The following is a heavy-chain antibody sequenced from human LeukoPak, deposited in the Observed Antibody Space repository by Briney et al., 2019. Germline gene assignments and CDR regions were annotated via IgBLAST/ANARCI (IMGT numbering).Heavy chain of an antibody. CDR1: GGSIRSYY. V-gene: IGHV4-59*01. CDR3: ARGLGLVWFYP. J-gene: IGHJ5*02. CDR2: IYYSGST. Sequence: SETLSLTCTVSGGSIRSYYWSWIRQPPGKGLEWIGYIYYSGSTNYNPSLKSRVTISVDTSKNQFSLKLSSVTAADTAVYYCARGLGLVWFYPWGQGTLVTVSS. D-gene: IGHD3-16*01.